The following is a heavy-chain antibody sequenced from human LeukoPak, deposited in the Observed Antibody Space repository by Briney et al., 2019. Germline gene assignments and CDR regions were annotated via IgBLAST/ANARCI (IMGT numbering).Heavy chain of an antibody. D-gene: IGHD3-22*01. V-gene: IGHV4-4*07. CDR2: IYTSGST. J-gene: IGHJ4*02. CDR3: ARDLYDSSGYYLLFDY. CDR1: GGSICSYY. Sequence: KPSETLPLTCTVSGGSICSYYWSWIRQPAGKGLEWIGRIYTSGSTNYNPSLKSRVTMSVDTSKNQFSLKLSSVTAADTAVYYCARDLYDSSGYYLLFDYWGQGTLVTVSS.